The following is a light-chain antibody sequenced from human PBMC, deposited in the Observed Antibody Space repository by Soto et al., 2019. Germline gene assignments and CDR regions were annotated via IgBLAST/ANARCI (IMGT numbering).Light chain of an antibody. CDR2: GVS. V-gene: IGKV3-20*01. CDR1: QNIGDTY. Sequence: EIVLTQTPATLSLSPGERVTLSCRASQNIGDTYLAWYQQKPGQAPRLLLYGVSARGTGISDRFSASGSGTDFTLTISRLEPDDFAVYYCHQYSRSPVTFSPLTFGGGSKVEI. CDR3: HQYSRSPVTFSPLT. J-gene: IGKJ4*01.